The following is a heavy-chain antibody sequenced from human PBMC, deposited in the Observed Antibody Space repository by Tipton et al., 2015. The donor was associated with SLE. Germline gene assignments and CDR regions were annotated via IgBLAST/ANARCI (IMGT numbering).Heavy chain of an antibody. D-gene: IGHD6-19*01. CDR3: ARSNGWIFHF. CDR1: GFTFSHHD. V-gene: IGHV3-48*03. Sequence: SLRLSCVGSGFTFSHHDFNWVRQVPGKGLGWISYIRASGDRISYPDSMKGRFTVSRDNAKKSLYLQMNNLRLGDTGLYYCARSNGWIFHFWGQGTLVTVSA. J-gene: IGHJ4*02. CDR2: IRASGDRI.